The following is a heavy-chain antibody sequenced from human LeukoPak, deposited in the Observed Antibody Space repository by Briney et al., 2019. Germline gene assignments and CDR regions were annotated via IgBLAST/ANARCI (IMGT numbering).Heavy chain of an antibody. CDR3: ATPNWGTGATYFAY. V-gene: IGHV3-74*01. J-gene: IGHJ4*02. Sequence: GGSLRLSCAASGFTFTTYWMHWVRQVPGKGLVWVARIKGDGSSTRHADSMKGRFTISRDNAKNTLYLQMNSLRDEDTALYYCATPNWGTGATYFAYWGQGTLVTVPS. CDR2: IKGDGSST. D-gene: IGHD7-27*01. CDR1: GFTFTTYW.